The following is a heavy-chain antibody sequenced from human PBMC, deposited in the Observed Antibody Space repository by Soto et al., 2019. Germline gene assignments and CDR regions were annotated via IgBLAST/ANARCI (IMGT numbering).Heavy chain of an antibody. CDR1: GFIFSTYN. J-gene: IGHJ4*02. Sequence: EVQLVESGGGLVQPGGSLRLSCAASGFIFSTYNMNWVRQAPVNGLERVSYISSSSSTIYYADSVKGRFTISRDNANNSLYLQMNSLRDEDTAVYYCARNAYVSSGSFHYWGQGTLVTVSS. V-gene: IGHV3-48*02. CDR2: ISSSSSTI. D-gene: IGHD3-22*01. CDR3: ARNAYVSSGSFHY.